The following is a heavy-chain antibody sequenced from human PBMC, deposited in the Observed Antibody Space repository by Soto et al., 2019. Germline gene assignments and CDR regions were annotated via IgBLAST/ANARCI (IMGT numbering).Heavy chain of an antibody. V-gene: IGHV5-51*01. J-gene: IGHJ6*02. CDR1: GYSFTSYW. D-gene: IGHD6-13*01. Sequence: PGESLKISCKGSGYSFTSYWIGWVRQVPGKGLEWMGIIYPGDSDTRYSPSFQGQVTISADKSISTAYLQWSSLKASDTAMYYCARTQQGVYYYYGMDVWGQGTTVTVSS. CDR3: ARTQQGVYYYYGMDV. CDR2: IYPGDSDT.